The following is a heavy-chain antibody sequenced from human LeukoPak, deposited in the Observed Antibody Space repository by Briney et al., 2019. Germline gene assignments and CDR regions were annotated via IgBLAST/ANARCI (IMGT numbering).Heavy chain of an antibody. D-gene: IGHD3-10*01. V-gene: IGHV3-74*01. Sequence: PGGSPRLSCAASGFTFSSYWMHWVRQAPGKGLVWVSRINSDGSSTSYADSVKGRFTISRDNAKNTLYLQMNSLRAEDTAVYYCARGGGSGSYWFYYYYGMDVWGQGTTVTVSS. CDR2: INSDGSST. CDR1: GFTFSSYW. J-gene: IGHJ6*02. CDR3: ARGGGSGSYWFYYYYGMDV.